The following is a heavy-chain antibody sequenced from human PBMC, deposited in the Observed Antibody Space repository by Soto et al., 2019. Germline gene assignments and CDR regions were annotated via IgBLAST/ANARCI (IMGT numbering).Heavy chain of an antibody. CDR3: ARFYYDCFSFQAQDGIRYVRPVSAFLLNRSSDL. V-gene: IGHV3-7*04. J-gene: IGHJ2*01. Sequence: GNGLEWVANIKQDGSEKYYVDSVKGRFTISRDNAKNSLYLQMNSLRAEDTAVYYCARFYYDCFSFQAQDGIRYVRPVSAFLLNRSSDL. CDR2: IKQDGSEK. D-gene: IGHD3-22*01.